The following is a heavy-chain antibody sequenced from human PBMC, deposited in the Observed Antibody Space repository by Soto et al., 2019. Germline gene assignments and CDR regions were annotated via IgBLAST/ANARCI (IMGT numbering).Heavy chain of an antibody. J-gene: IGHJ5*02. CDR1: GYTFTNYG. Sequence: QVQLVQSGAEVKKPGASVKVSCKASGYTFTNYGISWVRQAPGQGLEWMGWISAYNGNTKYAQKFQGRVTMTTDTSTITTYMGMRRLRSADTAGYYGARGVGSGSYYNQYNRFVPWGQGTLVTVSS. V-gene: IGHV1-18*01. CDR3: ARGVGSGSYYNQYNRFVP. CDR2: ISAYNGNT. D-gene: IGHD3-10*01.